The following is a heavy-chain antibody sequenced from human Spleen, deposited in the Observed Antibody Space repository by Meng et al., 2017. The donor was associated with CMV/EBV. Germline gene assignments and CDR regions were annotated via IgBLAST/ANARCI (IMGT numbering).Heavy chain of an antibody. CDR3: ARERGFGDY. D-gene: IGHD3-3*01. Sequence: LRLSCVASGFTFSGYSMNWVRQVPGKGLVWVSRINSDGSSATYADSVKGRFTISRDNAKNTLYLEMNSLRAEDTAVYYCARERGFGDYWGQGALVTVSS. V-gene: IGHV3-74*01. J-gene: IGHJ4*02. CDR2: INSDGSSA. CDR1: GFTFSGYS.